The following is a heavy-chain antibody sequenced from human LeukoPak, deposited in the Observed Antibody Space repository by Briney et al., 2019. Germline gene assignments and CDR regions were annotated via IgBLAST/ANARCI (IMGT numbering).Heavy chain of an antibody. V-gene: IGHV1-24*01. Sequence: GGSLRLSCAASGFTFRTYAMHWVRQAPGKGLEWMGGFDPEDGETIYAQKFQGRVTMTEDTSTDTAYMELSSLRAEDTAVYYCAKGSLYSAYLCDYWGQGTLVTVSS. CDR2: FDPEDGET. J-gene: IGHJ4*02. CDR1: GFTFRTYA. D-gene: IGHD5-12*01. CDR3: AKGSLYSAYLCDY.